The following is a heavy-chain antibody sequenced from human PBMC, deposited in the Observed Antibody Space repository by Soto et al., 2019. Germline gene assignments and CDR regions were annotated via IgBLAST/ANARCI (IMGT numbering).Heavy chain of an antibody. CDR3: AKTPHPPLYVVPAAIIDY. V-gene: IGHV3-23*01. Sequence: GGSLRLSCAASGFTFSSYAMSWVRQAPGKGLEWVSAISGSGGSTYYADSVKGRFTISRDNSKNTLYLQMNSLRAEDTAVYYCAKTPHPPLYVVPAAIIDYWGQGTLVTVSS. CDR2: ISGSGGST. CDR1: GFTFSSYA. D-gene: IGHD2-2*01. J-gene: IGHJ4*02.